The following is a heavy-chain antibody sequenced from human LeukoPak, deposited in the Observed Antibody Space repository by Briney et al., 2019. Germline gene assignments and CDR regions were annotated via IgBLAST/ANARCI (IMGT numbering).Heavy chain of an antibody. CDR1: GYTFTSYG. CDR3: ARGFVTRYSSGWNDY. CDR2: MNPNSGNT. J-gene: IGHJ4*02. D-gene: IGHD6-19*01. Sequence: ASVKVSCKASGYTFTSYGISWVRQAPGQGLEWMGWMNPNSGNTGYAQKFQGRVTMTRNTSISTAYMELSSLRSEDTAVYYCARGFVTRYSSGWNDYWGQGTLVTVSS. V-gene: IGHV1-8*02.